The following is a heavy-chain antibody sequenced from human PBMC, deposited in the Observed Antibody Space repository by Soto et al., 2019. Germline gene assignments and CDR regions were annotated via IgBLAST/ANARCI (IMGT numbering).Heavy chain of an antibody. J-gene: IGHJ3*02. CDR1: GDSVSSNSAA. Sequence: QTLSLTCAISGDSVSSNSAAWNWIRQSPSRGLEWLGRTYYRSKWYNDYAVSVKSRITINPDTSKNQFSLQLNSVTPEDTAVYYCARGPPYYDFWSGYPQNDAFDIWGQGTMVTVSS. D-gene: IGHD3-3*01. CDR2: TYYRSKWYN. CDR3: ARGPPYYDFWSGYPQNDAFDI. V-gene: IGHV6-1*01.